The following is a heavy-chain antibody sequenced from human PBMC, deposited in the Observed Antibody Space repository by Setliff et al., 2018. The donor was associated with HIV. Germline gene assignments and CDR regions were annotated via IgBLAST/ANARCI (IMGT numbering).Heavy chain of an antibody. CDR2: ISTYNGNT. Sequence: GASVKVSCKASGYTFTTYGITWVRQAPGQGLEWMGWISTYNGNTNYAQKFQGRLTMTRDTSISTAYMELSRLRSDDTALYYCARVWGSGSPADYWGQGTLVTVSS. J-gene: IGHJ4*02. CDR1: GYTFTTYG. V-gene: IGHV1-18*01. D-gene: IGHD3-10*01. CDR3: ARVWGSGSPADY.